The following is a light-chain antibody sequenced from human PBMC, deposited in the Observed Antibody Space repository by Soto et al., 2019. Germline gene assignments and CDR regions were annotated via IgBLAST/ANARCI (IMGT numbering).Light chain of an antibody. CDR3: QQSYSTPRT. CDR2: AAS. CDR1: QSLSSR. V-gene: IGKV1-39*01. Sequence: EIPMTQSASSLSASVGDRVTIXCRASQSLSSRFVWYQQKPGQAPKLLIYAASSLQGVGPPRFSCSGSGTDFTPTISSRQPEDFATYYGQQSYSTPRTFGQGTKVDIK. J-gene: IGKJ1*01.